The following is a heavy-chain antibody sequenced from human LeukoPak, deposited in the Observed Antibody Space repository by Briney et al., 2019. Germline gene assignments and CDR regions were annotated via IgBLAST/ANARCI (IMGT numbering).Heavy chain of an antibody. CDR2: MNPNSGNT. V-gene: IGHV1-8*02. D-gene: IGHD6-13*01. CDR1: GGTFSSYT. Sequence: GASVKVSCKASGGTFSSYTISWVRQAPGQGLEWMGWMNPNSGNTGYAQKFQGRVTMTRNTSISTAYMELSSLRSEDTAVYYCAREAAGGVDYWGQGTLVTVSS. CDR3: AREAAGGVDY. J-gene: IGHJ4*02.